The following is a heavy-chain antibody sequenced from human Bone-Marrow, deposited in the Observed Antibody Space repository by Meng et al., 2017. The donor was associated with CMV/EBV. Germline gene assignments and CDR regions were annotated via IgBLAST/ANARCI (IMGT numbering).Heavy chain of an antibody. V-gene: IGHV4-59*01. CDR2: IYYSGST. J-gene: IGHJ4*02. D-gene: IGHD6-13*01. CDR1: GGPISSYY. Sequence: GSLRLSCTVSGGPISSYYWSWIRQPPGKGLEGIGYIYYSGSTNYNPALKSRVTISVDTSKNQFSLKLSSVTAADTAVHYCARGRLAAGTLYNFDYWGQGTLVTVSS. CDR3: ARGRLAAGTLYNFDY.